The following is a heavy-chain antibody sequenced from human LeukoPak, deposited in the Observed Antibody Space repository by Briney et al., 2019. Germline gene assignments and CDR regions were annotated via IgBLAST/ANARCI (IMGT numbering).Heavy chain of an antibody. J-gene: IGHJ4*02. CDR1: GGSFSGYY. CDR3: ARGRNGDGYIHFDY. CDR2: INHSGST. Sequence: SETLSLTCAVYGGSFSGYYWSWIRQPPGKGLEWIGEINHSGSTNYNPSLKSRVTISVDTSKNQFSLKLSSVTAADTAVYYCARGRNGDGYIHFDYWGQGTLVTVSS. D-gene: IGHD5-24*01. V-gene: IGHV4-34*01.